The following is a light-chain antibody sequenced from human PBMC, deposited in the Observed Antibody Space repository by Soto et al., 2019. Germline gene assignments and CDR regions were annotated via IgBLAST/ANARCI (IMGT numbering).Light chain of an antibody. Sequence: DIQMTQSPSSLSAAVGDRVTITCRASQSISSYLNWYQQKPGKAPKLLIYDASSLQSGVPSRFSGSGSGTDFTITISSLQPEDFATYYCQQSYSTPTFGGGTKVEIK. J-gene: IGKJ4*01. CDR2: DAS. V-gene: IGKV1-39*01. CDR1: QSISSY. CDR3: QQSYSTPT.